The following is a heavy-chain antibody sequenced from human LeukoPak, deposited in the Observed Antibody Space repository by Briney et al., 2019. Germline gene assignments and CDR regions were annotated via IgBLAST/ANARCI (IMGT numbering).Heavy chain of an antibody. J-gene: IGHJ4*02. CDR3: ASFGISWRSSY. D-gene: IGHD2-21*01. Sequence: GGSLRLSCAAPGFSFSSHWVHWVRQAPGKGLVWVSRISDDGSYTINVDSVKGRFTISRDNVNNMLYLHMNSLRAEDTAVYYCASFGISWRSSYWGQGTLVTVSS. CDR1: GFSFSSHW. V-gene: IGHV3-74*01. CDR2: ISDDGSYT.